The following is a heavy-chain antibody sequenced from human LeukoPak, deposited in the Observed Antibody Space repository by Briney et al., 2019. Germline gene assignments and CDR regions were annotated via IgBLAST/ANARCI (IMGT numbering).Heavy chain of an antibody. Sequence: GGSLRLSCAASGFTFSSYARHWVRQAPGKGLEGVAVISYDGSNKYYADSVKGRFTISRDNSKNTLYLQMNSLRAEDTAVYYCARVPDSYSYHMDVWGKGTTVTISS. CDR2: ISYDGSNK. CDR3: ARVPDSYSYHMDV. J-gene: IGHJ6*03. D-gene: IGHD3-3*01. V-gene: IGHV3-30*04. CDR1: GFTFSSYA.